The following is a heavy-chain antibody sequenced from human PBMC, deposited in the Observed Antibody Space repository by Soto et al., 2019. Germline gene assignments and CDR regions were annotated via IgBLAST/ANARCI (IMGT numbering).Heavy chain of an antibody. CDR2: IIPIFGTA. Sequence: SVKVSCKASGGTFSSYAISWVRQAPGQGLEWMGGIIPIFGTANYAQKFQGRVTITADESTSTAYMELSSLRSEDTAVYYCARKGLRYFDWLSSFDYWGQGTLVTVSS. CDR1: GGTFSSYA. J-gene: IGHJ4*02. V-gene: IGHV1-69*13. D-gene: IGHD3-9*01. CDR3: ARKGLRYFDWLSSFDY.